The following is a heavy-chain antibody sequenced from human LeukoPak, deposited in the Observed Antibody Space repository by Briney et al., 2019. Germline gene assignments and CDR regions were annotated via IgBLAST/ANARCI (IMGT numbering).Heavy chain of an antibody. CDR1: GFTFSNYW. J-gene: IGHJ6*02. CDR2: INSDGSST. CDR3: TKDIGKFYTSGWNYFSMDV. Sequence: GGSLRLSCAASGFTFSNYWMHWVRQAPGKGLVWVSRINSDGSSTTYADSVKGRFTISRDNAKNTLYLQMNSLRAEDTALYYCTKDIGKFYTSGWNYFSMDVWGQGTTVTVSS. D-gene: IGHD6-19*01. V-gene: IGHV3-74*03.